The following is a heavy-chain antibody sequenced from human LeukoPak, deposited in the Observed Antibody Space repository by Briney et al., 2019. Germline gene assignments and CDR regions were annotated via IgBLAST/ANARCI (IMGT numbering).Heavy chain of an antibody. J-gene: IGHJ5*02. CDR2: ISWNSGSI. CDR1: GFTFDDYA. V-gene: IGHV3-9*01. Sequence: TGGSLRLSCAASGFTFDDYAMHWVRQAPGKGLEWVSGISWNSGSIGYADSVKGRFTISRDNAKNSLYLQMNSLRAEDTALYYCAKGTFTASGWFDPWGQGTLVTVSS. CDR3: AKGTFTASGWFDP. D-gene: IGHD5-18*01.